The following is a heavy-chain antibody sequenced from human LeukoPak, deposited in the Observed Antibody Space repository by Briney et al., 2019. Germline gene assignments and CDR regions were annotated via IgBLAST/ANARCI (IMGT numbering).Heavy chain of an antibody. Sequence: GGSLRLSCAASGFTFSNYWMNWVRQAPGKGLEWVANIKQDGSEKYYVDSVKGRFTISRDNAKNSLYLQMNSLRAEDTAVYYCARGGSHWGQGTLVTVSS. D-gene: IGHD3-16*01. V-gene: IGHV3-7*01. J-gene: IGHJ4*02. CDR1: GFTFSNYW. CDR2: IKQDGSEK. CDR3: ARGGSH.